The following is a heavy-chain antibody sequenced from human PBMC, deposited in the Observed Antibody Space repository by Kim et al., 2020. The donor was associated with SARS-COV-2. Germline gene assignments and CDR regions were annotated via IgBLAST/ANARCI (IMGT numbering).Heavy chain of an antibody. J-gene: IGHJ4*02. CDR3: TRQGGWDNGDY. V-gene: IGHV5-51*01. Sequence: ETKYSPSVQGQVTISVDKSITTAYLHWSSLKASDTAMYYCTRQGGWDNGDYWGQGTLVTVSS. CDR2: ET. D-gene: IGHD3-16*01.